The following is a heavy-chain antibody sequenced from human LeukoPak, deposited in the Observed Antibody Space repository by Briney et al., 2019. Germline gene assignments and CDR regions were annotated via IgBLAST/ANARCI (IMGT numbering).Heavy chain of an antibody. J-gene: IGHJ4*02. Sequence: GGSLRLSCSASGFTFSSYAMHWVRQAPGKGLEYVSAISSNGGSTYYADSVKGRFTISRDNSKNTLYLQMSSLRAEDTAVYYCAKIGSGWFIDSWGQGTLVTVSS. CDR1: GFTFSSYA. V-gene: IGHV3-64D*06. CDR2: ISSNGGST. CDR3: AKIGSGWFIDS. D-gene: IGHD6-19*01.